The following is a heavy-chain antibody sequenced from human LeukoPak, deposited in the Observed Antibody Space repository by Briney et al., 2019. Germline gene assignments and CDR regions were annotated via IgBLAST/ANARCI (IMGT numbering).Heavy chain of an antibody. CDR1: GDTFSSYA. D-gene: IGHD2-2*01. CDR2: VIPIFGTA. CDR3: ARVVPAARSLDP. J-gene: IGHJ5*02. V-gene: IGHV1-69*05. Sequence: SVKVSCKASGDTFSSYAISWVRQAPGQGLEWMGGVIPIFGTANYAQKFQGRVTITTDESTSTAYMELSSLRSEDTAVYYCARVVPAARSLDPWGQGTLVTVSS.